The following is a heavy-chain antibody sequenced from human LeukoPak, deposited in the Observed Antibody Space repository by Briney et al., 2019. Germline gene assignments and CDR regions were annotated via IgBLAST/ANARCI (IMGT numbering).Heavy chain of an antibody. D-gene: IGHD3-9*01. Sequence: PGGSLRHSCAASGFTFSSYAMSWVRQAPGKGLEWVSAISGSGGSKYYADSVKGRFTISRDNSKNTLYLQMNSLRAEDTAVYYCAKGTSLINILTGYFYYFDYWGQGTLVTVSS. V-gene: IGHV3-23*01. CDR1: GFTFSSYA. J-gene: IGHJ4*02. CDR3: AKGTSLINILTGYFYYFDY. CDR2: ISGSGGSK.